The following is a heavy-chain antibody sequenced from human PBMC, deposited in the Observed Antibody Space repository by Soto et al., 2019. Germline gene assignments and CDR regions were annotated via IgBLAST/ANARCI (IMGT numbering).Heavy chain of an antibody. Sequence: SETLSLTCPVSGGSISSCYWSWIRQPPGKGLEWIGYIYYSGSTNXNPSLKSRVTISVDTSKNQFSLKLSSVTAADTAVYYCARLGTANDFDPWGQGTLVTVSS. CDR2: IYYSGST. D-gene: IGHD3-16*01. V-gene: IGHV4-59*01. CDR1: GGSISSCY. CDR3: ARLGTANDFDP. J-gene: IGHJ5*02.